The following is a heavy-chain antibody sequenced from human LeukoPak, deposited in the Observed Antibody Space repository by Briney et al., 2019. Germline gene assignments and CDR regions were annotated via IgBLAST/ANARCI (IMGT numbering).Heavy chain of an antibody. CDR1: GFTFSSYG. D-gene: IGHD5-18*01. CDR2: IRYDGSNK. CDR3: AKMYSYGYYYYYMDV. V-gene: IGHV3-30*02. Sequence: GGSLRLSCAASGFTFSSYGMHWVRQAPGKGLEWVALIRYDGSNKYYADSVKGRFTISRDNSKNTLYLQMNSLRAEDTAVYYCAKMYSYGYYYYYMDVWGKGTTVTISS. J-gene: IGHJ6*03.